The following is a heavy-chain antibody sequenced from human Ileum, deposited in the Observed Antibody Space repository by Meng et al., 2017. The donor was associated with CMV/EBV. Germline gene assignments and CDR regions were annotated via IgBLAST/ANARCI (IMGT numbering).Heavy chain of an antibody. CDR2: INPNSGGT. J-gene: IGHJ6*02. D-gene: IGHD2-15*01. CDR3: ARDIVVVVAAIKTYYYYGMDV. CDR1: GYTFTGYY. V-gene: IGHV1-2*02. Sequence: ASVKVSCKASGYTFTGYYMHWVRQAPGQGLEWMGWINPNSGGTNYAQKFQGRVTMTRDTPISTAYMELSRLRSDDTAVYYCARDIVVVVAAIKTYYYYGMDVWGQGTTVTVSS.